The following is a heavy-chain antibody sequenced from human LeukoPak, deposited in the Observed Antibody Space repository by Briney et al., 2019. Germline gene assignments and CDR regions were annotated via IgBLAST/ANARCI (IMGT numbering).Heavy chain of an antibody. D-gene: IGHD2-2*01. V-gene: IGHV3-30*02. J-gene: IGHJ5*02. CDR3: AKVGSCSSTSCWGLDP. CDR2: IRYDGSNK. CDR1: GFTFSSYS. Sequence: GGSLRLSCAASGFTFSSYSMNWVRQAPGKGLEWVAFIRYDGSNKYYADSVKGRFTISRDNSKNTLNLQMNSLRAEDTAVYYCAKVGSCSSTSCWGLDPWGQGTLVTVSS.